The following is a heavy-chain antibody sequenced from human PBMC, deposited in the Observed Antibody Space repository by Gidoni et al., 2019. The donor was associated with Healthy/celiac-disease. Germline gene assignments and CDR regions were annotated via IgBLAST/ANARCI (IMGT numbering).Heavy chain of an antibody. J-gene: IGHJ5*02. D-gene: IGHD6-19*01. CDR3: ARDWGIAVPYTT. CDR1: GFTFSSYG. Sequence: QVQLVESGGGVVQPGRSLRLSCAASGFTFSSYGMHWVRQAPGKGLEWVAVIWYDGSNKYYADSVKGRFTIARDNSKNTLYLQMNSLRAEDTAVYYCARDWGIAVPYTTWGQGTLVTVSS. CDR2: IWYDGSNK. V-gene: IGHV3-33*01.